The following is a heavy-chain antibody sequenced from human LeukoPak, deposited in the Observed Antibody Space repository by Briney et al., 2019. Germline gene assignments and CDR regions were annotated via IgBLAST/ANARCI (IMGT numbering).Heavy chain of an antibody. D-gene: IGHD6-13*01. J-gene: IGHJ3*02. CDR2: ISSSSSTI. Sequence: GGSLRLSCAASGFTFSSYSMNWVRQAPGKGLEWVSYISSSSSTIYYADSAKGRFTISRDNAKNSLYLQMNSLRAEDTAVYYCARDLPGIAAAGYDAFDIWGQGTMVTVSS. CDR3: ARDLPGIAAAGYDAFDI. V-gene: IGHV3-48*04. CDR1: GFTFSSYS.